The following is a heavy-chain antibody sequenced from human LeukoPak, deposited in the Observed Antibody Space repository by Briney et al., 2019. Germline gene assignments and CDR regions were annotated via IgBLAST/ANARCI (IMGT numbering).Heavy chain of an antibody. CDR2: IKEDGSEK. D-gene: IGHD3-22*01. V-gene: IGHV3-7*01. CDR1: GFTFSSYW. Sequence: GGSLRLSCAASGFTFSSYWMSWVRQAPGKGLEWVANIKEDGSEKSYVDFVKGRFTISRDNAKISLYLQMNSLRVEDTAMYYCARGRFSYDSSGYSSFYYWGQGTLVTVSS. J-gene: IGHJ4*02. CDR3: ARGRFSYDSSGYSSFYY.